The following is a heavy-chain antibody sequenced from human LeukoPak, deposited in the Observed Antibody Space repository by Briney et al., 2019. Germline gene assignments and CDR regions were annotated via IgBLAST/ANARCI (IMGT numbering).Heavy chain of an antibody. CDR2: ISSSSSYI. D-gene: IGHD4/OR15-4a*01. J-gene: IGHJ4*02. CDR3: ARANFGTKGY. V-gene: IGHV3-21*01. CDR1: GFTFSSYS. Sequence: GGSLRLSCPASGFTFSSYSMNWVRQVPGKGLEWVSSISSSSSYIYYADSVKGRFTISRDNAKNSLYLQMNSLRAEDTAVYYCARANFGTKGYWGQGTLVTVSS.